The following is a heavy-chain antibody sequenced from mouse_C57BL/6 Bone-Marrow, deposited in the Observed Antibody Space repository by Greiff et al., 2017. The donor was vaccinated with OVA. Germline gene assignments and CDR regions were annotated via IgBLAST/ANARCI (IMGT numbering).Heavy chain of an antibody. CDR1: GYAFSSSW. Sequence: VQLQQSGPELVKPGASVKISCKASGYAFSSSWMNWVKQRPGKGLEWIGRIYPGDGDTNYNGKFKGKATLTADKSSSTAYMQLSSLTSEDSAVYFCARGGLLFAYWGQGTLVTVSA. CDR3: ARGGLLFAY. V-gene: IGHV1-82*01. CDR2: IYPGDGDT. D-gene: IGHD2-3*01. J-gene: IGHJ3*01.